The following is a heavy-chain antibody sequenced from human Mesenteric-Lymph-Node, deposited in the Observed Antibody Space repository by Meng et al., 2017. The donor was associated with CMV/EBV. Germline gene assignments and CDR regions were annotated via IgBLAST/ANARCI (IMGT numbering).Heavy chain of an antibody. Sequence: GGSLRLSFAASGFTFSNSWMHWVRQAPGKGLVWVSRISGDGTSTSYADSVKGRFTISRENAKNTLYLEMNSLRAEDTAVYYCAREGVPGAFDIWGRGTMVTVSS. CDR1: GFTFSNSW. CDR3: AREGVPGAFDI. D-gene: IGHD2-8*01. J-gene: IGHJ3*02. CDR2: ISGDGTST. V-gene: IGHV3-74*01.